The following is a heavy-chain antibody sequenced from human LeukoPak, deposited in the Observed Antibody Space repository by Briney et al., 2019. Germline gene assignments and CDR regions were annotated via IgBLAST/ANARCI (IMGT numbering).Heavy chain of an antibody. J-gene: IGHJ5*02. V-gene: IGHV1-69*01. CDR2: IIPIFGTA. D-gene: IGHD3-10*01. Sequence: SVKVSCKASGGTFSSYAISWVRQAPGQGLEWMGGIIPIFGTANYAQKFQGRVTITADESTSTAYMELSSLRSEDTAVYYCARSQTRTRYYGSGGSWFDPWGQGTLVTVSS. CDR1: GGTFSSYA. CDR3: ARSQTRTRYYGSGGSWFDP.